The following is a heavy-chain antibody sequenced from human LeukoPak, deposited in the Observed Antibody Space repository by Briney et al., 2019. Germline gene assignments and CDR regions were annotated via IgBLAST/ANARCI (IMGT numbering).Heavy chain of an antibody. CDR3: AKDKCGAFCGGD. Sequence: GGSLRLSCVASGFTFSTYGMTWARQAPGKGLEWVSSISGSGRSIYYGESVKGRFTISRDNSKNTLYLQMDSLRAEDTALYFCAKDKCGAFCGGDWGQGTLVTVSS. CDR1: GFTFSTYG. J-gene: IGHJ4*02. D-gene: IGHD2-21*01. V-gene: IGHV3-23*01. CDR2: ISGSGRSI.